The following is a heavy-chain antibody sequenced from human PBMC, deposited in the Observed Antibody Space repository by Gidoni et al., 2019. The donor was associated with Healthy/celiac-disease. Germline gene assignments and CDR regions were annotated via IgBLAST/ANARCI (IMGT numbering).Heavy chain of an antibody. CDR2: IYTSGST. CDR1: GGSISSGSYY. CDR3: ARDALEIHRITPGVYYYYGMDV. J-gene: IGHJ6*02. D-gene: IGHD3-10*01. Sequence: QVQLQESGPGLVKPSQTLSLTCTVSGGSISSGSYYWSWIRQPAGKGLEWIGRIYTSGSTNYNPSLKSRVTISVDTSKNQFSLKLSSVTAADTAVYYCARDALEIHRITPGVYYYYGMDVWGQGTTVTVSS. V-gene: IGHV4-61*02.